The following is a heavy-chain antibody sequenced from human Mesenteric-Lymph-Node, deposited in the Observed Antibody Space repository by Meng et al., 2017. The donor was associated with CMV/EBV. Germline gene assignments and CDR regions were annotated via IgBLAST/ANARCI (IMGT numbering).Heavy chain of an antibody. CDR2: INHSGST. J-gene: IGHJ4*02. Sequence: QVRRQQWGAVLLKPSETLPLTCAVYGGSFSGYYWSWIRQPPGKGLEWIGEINHSGSTNYNPSLKSRVTISVDTSKNQFSLKLSSVTAADTAVYYCARHQRWLKSEGGFNYWGQGTLVTVSS. D-gene: IGHD4-23*01. CDR3: ARHQRWLKSEGGFNY. V-gene: IGHV4-34*01. CDR1: GGSFSGYY.